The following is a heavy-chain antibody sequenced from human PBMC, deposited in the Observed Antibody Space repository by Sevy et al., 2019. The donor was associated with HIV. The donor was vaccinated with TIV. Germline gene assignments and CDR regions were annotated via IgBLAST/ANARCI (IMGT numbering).Heavy chain of an antibody. D-gene: IGHD6-13*01. CDR3: ARGRAIAAAGTLDY. Sequence: GGSLRLSCAASGFTFNTYAMHWVRQAPGKGLEWVAVISYDGDSKYYADSVKGRFTISRDNSKNTLYLQMISLRPEDSAIYYCARGRAIAAAGTLDYWGQGTLVTVSS. J-gene: IGHJ4*02. V-gene: IGHV3-30-3*01. CDR2: ISYDGDSK. CDR1: GFTFNTYA.